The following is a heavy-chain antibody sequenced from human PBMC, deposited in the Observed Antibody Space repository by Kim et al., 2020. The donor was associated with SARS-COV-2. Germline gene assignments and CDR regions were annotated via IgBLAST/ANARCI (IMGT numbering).Heavy chain of an antibody. Sequence: DYAGSVKSRMTIQADTSKNRFSLQLNSVSPEDYAVYYCARDTPGQKAYDIWGQGTMVNVSS. V-gene: IGHV6-1*01. J-gene: IGHJ3*02. CDR3: ARDTPGQKAYDI.